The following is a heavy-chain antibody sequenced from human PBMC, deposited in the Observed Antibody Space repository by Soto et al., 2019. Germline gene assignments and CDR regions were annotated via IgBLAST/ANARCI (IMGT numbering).Heavy chain of an antibody. V-gene: IGHV1-8*01. CDR3: ARGPMSCTSSSCPYFFDY. CDR1: GYTFTNYD. D-gene: IGHD2-2*01. J-gene: IGHJ4*02. Sequence: QVQLVQSGAEVKKPGASVEVSCKASGYTFTNYDINWVRQATGQGLEWMGWMNPNSGNTGYAQKLQGRVTMTRNTSMSTASMELGSLRSEDTAVYYCARGPMSCTSSSCPYFFDYWAQGTLVTVSS. CDR2: MNPNSGNT.